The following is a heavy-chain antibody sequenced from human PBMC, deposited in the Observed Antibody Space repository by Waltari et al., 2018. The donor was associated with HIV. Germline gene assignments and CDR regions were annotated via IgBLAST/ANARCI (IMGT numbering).Heavy chain of an antibody. Sequence: EVQLVESGGGLVQPGGSLRLSCAASGFTFSDHYMDWVRQAPGKGLEWVGRTRNKAYSYTTEYAASVKGRFSISRDDSKNSLYLQMNSLKTEDTAVYYCARGGRRDSSGYYPLFDYWGQGTLVTVSS. V-gene: IGHV3-72*01. J-gene: IGHJ4*02. CDR3: ARGGRRDSSGYYPLFDY. D-gene: IGHD3-22*01. CDR2: TRNKAYSYTT. CDR1: GFTFSDHY.